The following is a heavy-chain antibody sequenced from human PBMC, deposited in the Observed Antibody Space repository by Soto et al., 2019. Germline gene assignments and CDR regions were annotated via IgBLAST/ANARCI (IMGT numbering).Heavy chain of an antibody. CDR1: GFTFTSYA. CDR2: VYSGSAT. D-gene: IGHD3-22*01. J-gene: IGHJ4*02. CDR3: ARGKSGYLTFDY. Sequence: PWGSLRLSCAASGFTFTSYAMSWVRQAPGKGLEWLSVVYSGSATYYADSVKGRFTISRDNSKNTVFLQMNSLRVEDTAVYYCARGKSGYLTFDYWGQGTLVTVSX. V-gene: IGHV3-23*03.